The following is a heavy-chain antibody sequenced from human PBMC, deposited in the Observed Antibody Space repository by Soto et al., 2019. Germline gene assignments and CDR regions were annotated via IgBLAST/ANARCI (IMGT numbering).Heavy chain of an antibody. Sequence: QVQLVQSGAEVKKPGSSVKVSCKASGGTFSSYTISWVRQAPGQGLEWMGRIIPILGIANYAQKFQGRVTDTRGKFPETGSEELGSMGFEGTAGDFRAGDREYGCLVPAHRGQG. CDR1: GGTFSSYT. CDR2: IIPILGIA. J-gene: IGHJ1*01. D-gene: IGHD4-17*01. V-gene: IGHV1-69*02. CDR3: AGDREYGCLVPAH.